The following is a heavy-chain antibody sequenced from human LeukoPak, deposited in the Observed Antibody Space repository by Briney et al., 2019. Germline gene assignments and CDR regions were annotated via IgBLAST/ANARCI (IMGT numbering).Heavy chain of an antibody. CDR2: INPSGGST. CDR3: ARGGPTTYYDILTGPNGFDY. Sequence: ASVKVSCKASGYTFTSYYMHWVRQAPGQGLEWMGIINPSGGSTSCAQKFQGRVTMTRDTSTSTVYMELSSLRSEDTAVYYCARGGPTTYYDILTGPNGFDYWGQGTLVTVSS. J-gene: IGHJ4*02. D-gene: IGHD3-9*01. CDR1: GYTFTSYY. V-gene: IGHV1-46*01.